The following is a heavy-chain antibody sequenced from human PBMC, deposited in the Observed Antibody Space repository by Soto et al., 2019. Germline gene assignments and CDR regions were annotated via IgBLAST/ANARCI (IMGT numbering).Heavy chain of an antibody. CDR3: ARDFSSGYHYARDLGY. D-gene: IGHD3-22*01. V-gene: IGHV1-3*01. CDR2: INAGNGNT. Sequence: GASVQVSCEVSGYTFTSYAMHWVRQAPGQRLEWMGWINAGNGNTKYSQKFQGRVTITRDTSARTAYMELSSLRSEDTAVYYCARDFSSGYHYARDLGYWGQGTLVTVSS. J-gene: IGHJ4*02. CDR1: GYTFTSYA.